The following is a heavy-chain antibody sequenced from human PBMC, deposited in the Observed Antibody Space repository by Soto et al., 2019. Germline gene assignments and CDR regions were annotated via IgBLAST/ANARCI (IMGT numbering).Heavy chain of an antibody. Sequence: EVQLLESGGGLVQPGGSLRLSCAASGFTFSTYAMSWVRQAPGTGLEWVSALSASGGSTYYADSVKGRFTISRDNSMNALYLQMNSLRIEDTAVYYCAHPRGYGVFDAYDIWGQGKMVTVSS. V-gene: IGHV3-23*01. CDR1: GFTFSTYA. CDR3: AHPRGYGVFDAYDI. J-gene: IGHJ3*02. CDR2: LSASGGST. D-gene: IGHD4-17*01.